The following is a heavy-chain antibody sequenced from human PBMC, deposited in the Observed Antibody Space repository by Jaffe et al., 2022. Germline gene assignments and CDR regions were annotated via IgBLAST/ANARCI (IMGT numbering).Heavy chain of an antibody. V-gene: IGHV4-30-2*01. CDR2: IYHSGST. J-gene: IGHJ6*03. Sequence: QLQLQESGSGLVKPSQTLSLTCAVSGGSISSGGYSWSWIRQPPGKGLEWIGYIYHSGSTYYNPSLKSRVTISVDRSKNQFSLKLSSVTAADTAVYYCALGYCSGGSCSKYYYYYMDVWGKGTTVTVSS. CDR1: GGSISSGGYS. D-gene: IGHD2-15*01. CDR3: ALGYCSGGSCSKYYYYYMDV.